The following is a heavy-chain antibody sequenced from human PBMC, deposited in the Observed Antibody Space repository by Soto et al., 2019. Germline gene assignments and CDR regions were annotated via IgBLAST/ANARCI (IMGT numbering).Heavy chain of an antibody. V-gene: IGHV4-59*08. J-gene: IGHJ4*02. CDR2: IYYSGST. CDR1: GGSISSYY. D-gene: IGHD6-19*01. Sequence: SETLSLTCTVSGGSISSYYWSWIRQPPGKGLEWIGYIYYSGSTNYNPSLKSRVTISVDTSKNQFSLKLSSVTAADTAVYYCARLRASSGWDSPYFDYWGQGTLVTVSS. CDR3: ARLRASSGWDSPYFDY.